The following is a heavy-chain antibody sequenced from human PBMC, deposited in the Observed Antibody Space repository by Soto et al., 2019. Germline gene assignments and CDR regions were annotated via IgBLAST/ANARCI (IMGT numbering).Heavy chain of an antibody. J-gene: IGHJ3*02. D-gene: IGHD3-22*01. CDR1: GFTFSSYA. V-gene: IGHV3-23*01. CDR3: AKVGITMIVVVRGDAFDI. Sequence: GGSLRLSCAASGFTFSSYAMSWVRQAPGKGLEWVSAISGSGGSTYYADSVKGRFTISRDNSKNTLYLQMNSLRAEDTAVYYCAKVGITMIVVVRGDAFDIWGQGTMVTVSS. CDR2: ISGSGGST.